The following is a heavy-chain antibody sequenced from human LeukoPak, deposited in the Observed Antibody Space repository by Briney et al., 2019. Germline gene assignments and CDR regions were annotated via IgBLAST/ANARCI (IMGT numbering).Heavy chain of an antibody. D-gene: IGHD5-12*01. V-gene: IGHV4-59*12. CDR2: IYYSGST. CDR3: ARRRGSYYYYYYMDV. CDR1: GDSISSYY. Sequence: SETLSLTCTVSGDSISSYYWSWIRQPPGKGLEWIGEIYYSGSTNYNPSLKSRVTISVDTSKNQFSLKLSSVTAADTAVYYCARRRGSYYYYYYMDVWGKGTTVTVSS. J-gene: IGHJ6*03.